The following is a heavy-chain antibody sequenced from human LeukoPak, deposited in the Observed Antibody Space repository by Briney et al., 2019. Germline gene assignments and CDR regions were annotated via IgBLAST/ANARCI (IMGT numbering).Heavy chain of an antibody. J-gene: IGHJ4*02. CDR1: GYTFTSYG. D-gene: IGHD5-12*01. Sequence: GASVKVSCKASGYTFTSYGISWVRQAPGQGLEWMGWISAYNGNTNYAQKLQGRVTTTTNTSTSTAYMELRSLRSDDTAVYYCARPPWDIVATIFDYWGQGTLVTVSS. CDR3: ARPPWDIVATIFDY. CDR2: ISAYNGNT. V-gene: IGHV1-18*01.